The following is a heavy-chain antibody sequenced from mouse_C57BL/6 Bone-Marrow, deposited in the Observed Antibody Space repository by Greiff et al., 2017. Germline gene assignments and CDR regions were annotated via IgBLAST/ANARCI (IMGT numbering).Heavy chain of an antibody. V-gene: IGHV10-1*01. CDR1: GFSFNTYA. CDR3: VRHTGGLGHYYAMDY. D-gene: IGHD3-3*01. CDR2: IRSKSNNYAT. Sequence: EVMLVESGGGLVQPKGSLKLSCAASGFSFNTYAMNWVRQAPGKGLEWVARIRSKSNNYATYYADSVKDRFTISRDDSESMLYLQMNNLKTEDTAMYYCVRHTGGLGHYYAMDYWGQGTSVTVSS. J-gene: IGHJ4*01.